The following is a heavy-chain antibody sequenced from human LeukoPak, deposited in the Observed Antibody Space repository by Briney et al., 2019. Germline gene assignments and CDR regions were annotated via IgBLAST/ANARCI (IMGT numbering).Heavy chain of an antibody. CDR1: GGTFSSYA. D-gene: IGHD3-3*01. V-gene: IGHV1-69*05. CDR3: ASSEDFWSPGRGVGHYYYYMDV. CDR2: IIPIFGTA. Sequence: GASVKVSCKASGGTFSSYAISWVRQAPGQGLEWMGGIIPIFGTANYAQKFQGRVTITTDESTSTAYMELSSLRSEDTAVYYCASSEDFWSPGRGVGHYYYYMDVWGKGTTVTVSS. J-gene: IGHJ6*03.